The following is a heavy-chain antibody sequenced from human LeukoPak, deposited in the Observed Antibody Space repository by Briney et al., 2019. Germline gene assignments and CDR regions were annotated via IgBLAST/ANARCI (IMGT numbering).Heavy chain of an antibody. D-gene: IGHD6-19*01. CDR2: ISGSGGST. CDR3: AKDISGWYGSFAFDI. V-gene: IGHV3-23*01. CDR1: GFTFGDYA. J-gene: IGHJ3*02. Sequence: PGGSLRLSCTASGFTFGDYAMSWVRQAPGKGLEWVSAISGSGGSTYYADSVKGRFTISRDNSKNTLYLQMNSLRAEDTAVYYCAKDISGWYGSFAFDIWGQGTMVTVSS.